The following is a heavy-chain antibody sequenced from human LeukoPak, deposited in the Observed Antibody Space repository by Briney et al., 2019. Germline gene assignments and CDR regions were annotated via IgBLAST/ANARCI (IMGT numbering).Heavy chain of an antibody. CDR1: GFTFSDYY. J-gene: IGHJ4*02. D-gene: IGHD3-9*01. Sequence: GGSLRLSCAASGFTFSDYYMSWIRQAPGKGLEWVSYISSSGSTIYYADSVKGRFTISRDNAKNSLYLQINSLRAEDTAVYYCARARYFDWLSPDYWGQGTLVTVSS. CDR2: ISSSGSTI. CDR3: ARARYFDWLSPDY. V-gene: IGHV3-11*01.